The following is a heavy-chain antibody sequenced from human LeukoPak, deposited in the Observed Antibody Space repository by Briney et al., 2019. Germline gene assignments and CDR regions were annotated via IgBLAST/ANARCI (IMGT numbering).Heavy chain of an antibody. Sequence: PSETLSLTCIVSGGSISSSSYYWGWIRQPPGKGLEWIGSIYYSGSTYYNPSLKSRVTVSVDTSKNQFSLKLSSVTAADTAVYYCASPDFTMIVVNPDAFDIWGQGTMLTVSS. V-gene: IGHV4-39*01. CDR1: GGSISSSSYY. J-gene: IGHJ3*02. CDR2: IYYSGST. CDR3: ASPDFTMIVVNPDAFDI. D-gene: IGHD3-22*01.